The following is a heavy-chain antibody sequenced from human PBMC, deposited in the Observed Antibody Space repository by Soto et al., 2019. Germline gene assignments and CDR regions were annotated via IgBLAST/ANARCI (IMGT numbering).Heavy chain of an antibody. D-gene: IGHD3-9*01. CDR2: IWYDGSNK. Sequence: HPGGSLRLSCAASGFTLSSYGMHWVRQAPGKGLEWVAVIWYDGSNKYYADSVKGRFTISRDNSKNTLYLQMNSLRAEDTAVYYCARDHEFFFDILTGYYRPQLRGMDVWGQGTTVTVSS. CDR3: ARDHEFFFDILTGYYRPQLRGMDV. J-gene: IGHJ6*02. V-gene: IGHV3-33*01. CDR1: GFTLSSYG.